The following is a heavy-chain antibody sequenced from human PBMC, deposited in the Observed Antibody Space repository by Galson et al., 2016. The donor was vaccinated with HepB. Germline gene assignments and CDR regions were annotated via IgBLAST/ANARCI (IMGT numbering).Heavy chain of an antibody. Sequence: SVKVSCKVFGGTFSTNAISWVRQTPGQGLEWMGGILPISGAPKYAPRFQDRVIITADESTRTAYMDLSSLTSDDTAVYFCAREGYLPSYGMAVWGQGTTVSVSS. J-gene: IGHJ6*01. V-gene: IGHV1-69*13. CDR3: AREGYLPSYGMAV. D-gene: IGHD2-21*01. CDR1: GGTFSTNA. CDR2: ILPISGAP.